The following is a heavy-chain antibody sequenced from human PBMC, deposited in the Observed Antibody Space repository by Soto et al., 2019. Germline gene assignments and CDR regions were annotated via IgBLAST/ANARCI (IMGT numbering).Heavy chain of an antibody. D-gene: IGHD4-17*01. CDR1: GFTFSSYS. CDR2: ISSSSSTI. CDR3: ARDKGDYPGQRPNPGFDY. V-gene: IGHV3-48*01. J-gene: IGHJ4*02. Sequence: GGSLXLSCAASGFTFSSYSMNWVRQAPGRGLEWVSYISSSSSTIYYADSVKGRFTISRDNAKNSLYLQMNSLRAEDTAVYYCARDKGDYPGQRPNPGFDYWGQGTLVTVSS.